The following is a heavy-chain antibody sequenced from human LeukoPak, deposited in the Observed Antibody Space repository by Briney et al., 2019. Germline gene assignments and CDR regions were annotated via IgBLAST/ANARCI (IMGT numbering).Heavy chain of an antibody. V-gene: IGHV3-53*01. CDR1: GFTVSSNY. D-gene: IGHD3-10*01. CDR2: IYNSGRT. CDR3: ASFPYGPDY. J-gene: IGHJ4*02. Sequence: AGSLRLSCAASGFTVSSNYMSWVRQAPGKGLEWVSVIYNSGRTYYADSVKGRFTISRDNSKNTLYLQMNSLRAEDTAVYYRASFPYGPDYWGQGTLVTVSS.